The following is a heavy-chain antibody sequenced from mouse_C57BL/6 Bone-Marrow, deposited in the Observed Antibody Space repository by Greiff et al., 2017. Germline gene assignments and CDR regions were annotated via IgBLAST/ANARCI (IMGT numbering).Heavy chain of an antibody. CDR2: INPNNGGT. Sequence: VQLQQSGPELVKPGASVKISCKASGYTFTDYYMNWVKQSHGKSLEWIGDINPNNGGTSYNQKFKGKATLTVDKSSSTAYMELRSLTSEDSAVYYCARSIYYGSSWYFDVWGTGTTVTVSS. CDR1: GYTFTDYY. D-gene: IGHD1-1*01. J-gene: IGHJ1*03. CDR3: ARSIYYGSSWYFDV. V-gene: IGHV1-26*01.